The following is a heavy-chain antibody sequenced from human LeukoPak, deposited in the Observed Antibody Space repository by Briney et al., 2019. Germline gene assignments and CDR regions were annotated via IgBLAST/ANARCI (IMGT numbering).Heavy chain of an antibody. J-gene: IGHJ6*02. V-gene: IGHV4-59*12. D-gene: IGHD3-22*01. CDR1: GGSINRYY. CDR3: VRDRVDSSGYYYYYGMDV. CDR2: IYYSGNT. Sequence: ASETLSLTCTVSGGSINRYYWNWLRQPPGKPLEWIGHIYYSGNTKYNPSLNSRVTISIDTSQNQFSLKLRSVTAADTAIYYCVRDRVDSSGYYYYYGMDVWGQGTTVTVSS.